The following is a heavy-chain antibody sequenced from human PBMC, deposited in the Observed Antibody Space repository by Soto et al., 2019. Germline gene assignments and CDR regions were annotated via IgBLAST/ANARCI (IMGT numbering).Heavy chain of an antibody. D-gene: IGHD3-16*01. CDR2: VHSGGTTT. CDR1: GFTFDYYW. V-gene: IGHV3-74*01. J-gene: IGHJ3*01. Sequence: EVPLVESGGGLVQPGESLRLSCAASGFTFDYYWMHWVRQAPGKGLVWVSRVHSGGTTTTYADSVKGRFTISRDNARNTVSLLVSSLRAADTGIYYCARGDRGGSDLWGHGTMVTVSS. CDR3: ARGDRGGSDL.